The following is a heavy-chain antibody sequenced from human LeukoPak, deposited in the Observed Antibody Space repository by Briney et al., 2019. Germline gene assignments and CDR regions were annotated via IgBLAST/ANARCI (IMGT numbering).Heavy chain of an antibody. D-gene: IGHD6-6*01. CDR1: GYTFTGYY. CDR2: INPNSGGT. Sequence: ASVKVSCKASGYTFTGYYMHWARQAPGQGLEWMGWINPNSGGTNYAQKFQGRVTMTRDTSISTAYMELSRLRSDDTAVYYCARAGSFSSPEFDPWGQGTLVTVSS. V-gene: IGHV1-2*02. J-gene: IGHJ5*02. CDR3: ARAGSFSSPEFDP.